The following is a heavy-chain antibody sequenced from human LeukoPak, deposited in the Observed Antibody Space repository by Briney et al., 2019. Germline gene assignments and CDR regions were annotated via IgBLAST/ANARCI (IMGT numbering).Heavy chain of an antibody. CDR1: GGTFSSYA. D-gene: IGHD5-24*01. CDR2: IIPIFGTA. CDR3: ARRDGYNTGLGY. J-gene: IGHJ4*02. Sequence: ASVKVSCKASGGTFSSYAISWVRQAPGQGLEWMGGIIPIFGTANYAQKFQGRVTMTRDTSISTAYMELSRLRSDDTAVYYCARRDGYNTGLGYWGQGTLVTVSS. V-gene: IGHV1-69*05.